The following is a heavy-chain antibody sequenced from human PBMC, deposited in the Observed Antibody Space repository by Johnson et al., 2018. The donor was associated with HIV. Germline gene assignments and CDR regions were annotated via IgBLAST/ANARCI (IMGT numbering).Heavy chain of an antibody. V-gene: IGHV3-64*07. CDR1: GFTFSTYA. CDR3: AGSRGYGSGTDDAFDI. CDR2: INSNGGAT. J-gene: IGHJ3*02. Sequence: VQLVESGGGVVRPGGSLRLSCTASGFTFSTYAMHWVRQAPGKGLEYVSAINSNGGATYYADSVKGRFTISRDNSKNTLYLQMNSLRVEDTAVYYCAGSRGYGSGTDDAFDIWGQGTMVTVSS. D-gene: IGHD3-10*01.